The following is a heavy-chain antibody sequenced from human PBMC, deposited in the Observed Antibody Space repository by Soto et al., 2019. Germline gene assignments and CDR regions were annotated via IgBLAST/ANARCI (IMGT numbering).Heavy chain of an antibody. CDR1: GGSISSYY. CDR2: IYYSGST. Sequence: SETLSLTCTVSGGSISSYYWSWIRQPPGKGLEWIGYIYYSGSTNYNPSLKSRVTISVDTSKNQFSLKLSSVTAADTAVYYCARDIAAAGDIDYWGQGTLVTVSS. J-gene: IGHJ4*02. V-gene: IGHV4-59*12. CDR3: ARDIAAAGDIDY. D-gene: IGHD6-13*01.